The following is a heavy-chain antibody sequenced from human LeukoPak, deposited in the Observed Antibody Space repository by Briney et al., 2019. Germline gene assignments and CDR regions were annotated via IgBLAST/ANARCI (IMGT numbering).Heavy chain of an antibody. D-gene: IGHD3-10*01. V-gene: IGHV3-48*03. Sequence: GGSLRLSCAASGFTFSSYEMNWVRQAPGKGLEWVSYISSSGSTIYYADSVKGRFTISRDNAKNSLYLQMNSLRAEDTAVYYCARVEGFGESHFDYWGQGTLVTVSS. J-gene: IGHJ4*02. CDR3: ARVEGFGESHFDY. CDR1: GFTFSSYE. CDR2: ISSSGSTI.